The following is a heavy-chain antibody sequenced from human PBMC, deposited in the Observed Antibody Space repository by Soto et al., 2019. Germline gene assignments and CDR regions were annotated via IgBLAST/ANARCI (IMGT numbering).Heavy chain of an antibody. V-gene: IGHV4-59*01. D-gene: IGHD5-12*01. CDR1: GGSISSYY. CDR3: ARHLGLMATKTQGAFDI. Sequence: SETLSLTCTVSGGSISSYYWSWIRQPPGKGLEWIGYIYYSGSTNYNPSLKSRVIISVDTSKNQFSLKLSSVTAADTAVYYCARHLGLMATKTQGAFDIWGQGTMVTVSS. CDR2: IYYSGST. J-gene: IGHJ3*02.